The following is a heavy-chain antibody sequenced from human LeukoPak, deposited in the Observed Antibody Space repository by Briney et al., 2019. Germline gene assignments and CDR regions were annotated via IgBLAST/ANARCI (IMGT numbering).Heavy chain of an antibody. D-gene: IGHD6-19*01. Sequence: GGSLRLSCAASGFTFSDYEMNWVRQAPGKGLEWISHISINGDVINYANSVKGRFTISRDNAKNSLSLRMNSLSAEDTAVYYCATGYSSGWYFYFQHWGQGSLVSVSS. J-gene: IGHJ1*01. CDR2: ISINGDVI. V-gene: IGHV3-48*03. CDR1: GFTFSDYE. CDR3: ATGYSSGWYFYFQH.